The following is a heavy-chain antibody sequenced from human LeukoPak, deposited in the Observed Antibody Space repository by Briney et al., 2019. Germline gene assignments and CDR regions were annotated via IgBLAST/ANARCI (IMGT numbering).Heavy chain of an antibody. CDR2: IHHTGNT. J-gene: IGHJ6*03. V-gene: IGHV4-38-2*02. CDR3: ARRYYDILTGYYGYYYYYMDV. D-gene: IGHD3-9*01. Sequence: PSETLSLTCTVSGSSITTYTHWGWIRQSPGKGLEWIASIHHTGNTYYNPSLESRVTISVDTSKNQFSLKLSSVTAADTAVYYCARRYYDILTGYYGYYYYYMDVWGKGTTVTISS. CDR1: GSSITTYTH.